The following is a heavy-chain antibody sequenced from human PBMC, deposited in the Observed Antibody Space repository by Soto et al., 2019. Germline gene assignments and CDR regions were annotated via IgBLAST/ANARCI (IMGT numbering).Heavy chain of an antibody. Sequence: QVQLVESGEAGSKPGGPLSPSGQALGSTLVSMAIHGVAKAPGRGLEWGAVISYDGSNKYYADSVKGRFTISRDNSKNTLYLQMNSLRAEDTAVYYCARDQGSGSSFDYWGQGTLVTVSS. CDR2: ISYDGSNK. D-gene: IGHD1-26*01. J-gene: IGHJ4*02. CDR1: GSTLVSMA. CDR3: ARDQGSGSSFDY. V-gene: IGHV3-30-3*01.